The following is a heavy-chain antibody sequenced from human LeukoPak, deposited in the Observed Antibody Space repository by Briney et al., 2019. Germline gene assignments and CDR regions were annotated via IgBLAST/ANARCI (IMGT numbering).Heavy chain of an antibody. J-gene: IGHJ4*02. D-gene: IGHD2-2*01. Sequence: ASVKVSCKASGYTFTSYGISWVRQAPGQGLEWMGWISAYNGNTNYAQKLQGRVTITTDTSTSTAYMELRSLRSDDTAVYYCARGRGYCSSTSCQLTDYWGQGTLVTVSS. V-gene: IGHV1-18*01. CDR2: ISAYNGNT. CDR1: GYTFTSYG. CDR3: ARGRGYCSSTSCQLTDY.